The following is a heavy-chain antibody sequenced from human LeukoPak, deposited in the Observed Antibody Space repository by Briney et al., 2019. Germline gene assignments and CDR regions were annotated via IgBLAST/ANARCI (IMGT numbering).Heavy chain of an antibody. J-gene: IGHJ3*01. Sequence: ASVKVSCKASGYTFTSYAMNWVRQAPGQGLEWMGWINPNSGGTNYAQKFQGRVTMTRDTSISTAYMELSRLRSDDTAVYYCARDYYGSGSTRDAFDVWGQGTMVTVSS. CDR2: INPNSGGT. D-gene: IGHD3-10*01. CDR1: GYTFTSYA. V-gene: IGHV1-2*02. CDR3: ARDYYGSGSTRDAFDV.